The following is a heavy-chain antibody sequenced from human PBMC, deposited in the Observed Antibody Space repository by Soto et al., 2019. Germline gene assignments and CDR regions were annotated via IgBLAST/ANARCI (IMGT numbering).Heavy chain of an antibody. CDR2: IYSGGST. Sequence: GGSLRLSCAASGFTVSSNYMSWVRQAPGKGLEWVSVIYSGGSTYYADSVKGRFTISRDNSKNTLYLQMNSLRAEDTAVYXCVTEGKYQLPMVGFDYWGQGTLVTVSS. CDR3: VTEGKYQLPMVGFDY. V-gene: IGHV3-66*01. CDR1: GFTVSSNY. D-gene: IGHD2-2*01. J-gene: IGHJ4*02.